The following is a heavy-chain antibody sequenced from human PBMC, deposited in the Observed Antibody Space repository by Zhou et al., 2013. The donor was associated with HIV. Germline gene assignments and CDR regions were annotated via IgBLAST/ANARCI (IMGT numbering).Heavy chain of an antibody. V-gene: IGHV1-69*05. CDR3: ARGLNYYDSLWLSHAFDI. J-gene: IGHJ3*02. CDR1: GGTFSSYA. Sequence: QVQLVQSGAEVKKPGSSVKVSCKASGGTFSSYAISWVRQAPGQGLEWMGGIIPIFDTANYAQKFQGWVTMTRDTSISTAYMELSRLRSDDTAVYYCARGLNYYDSLWLSHAFDIWGQGTMVTVSS. CDR2: IIPIFDTA. D-gene: IGHD3-22*01.